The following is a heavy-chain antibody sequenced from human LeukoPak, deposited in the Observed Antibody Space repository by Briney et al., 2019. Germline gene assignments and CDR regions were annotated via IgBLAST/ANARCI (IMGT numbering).Heavy chain of an antibody. Sequence: GTLRLSCAASGFTFSSYGMSWVRQPPGKGLEWIGEINHSGSTNYNPSLKSRVTVSVDTSKNQFSLKLSSVTAADTAVYYCARAIMVRGYYYYYYMDVWGKGTTVTVSS. CDR3: ARAIMVRGYYYYYYMDV. CDR2: INHSGST. D-gene: IGHD3-10*01. CDR1: GFTFSSYG. J-gene: IGHJ6*03. V-gene: IGHV4-34*01.